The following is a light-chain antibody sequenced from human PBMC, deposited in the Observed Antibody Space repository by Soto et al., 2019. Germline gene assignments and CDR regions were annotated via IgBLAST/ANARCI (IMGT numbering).Light chain of an antibody. CDR2: DVS. CDR1: SSDVGGYNY. J-gene: IGLJ1*01. V-gene: IGLV2-14*01. CDR3: SSYTSSSTGV. Sequence: QSALTQPASVSGSHGQSITISCTGTSSDVGGYNYVSWYQQHPGKAPKLMIYDVSNRPSGVSNRFSGSKSGNTASLTISGLQAEDEADYYCSSYTSSSTGVFGTGTKVTVL.